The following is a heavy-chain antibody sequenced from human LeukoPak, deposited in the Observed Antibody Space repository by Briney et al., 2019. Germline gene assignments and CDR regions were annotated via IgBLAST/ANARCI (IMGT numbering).Heavy chain of an antibody. D-gene: IGHD3-9*01. CDR2: ISWDGGST. CDR3: AKDISFDFTSMDV. J-gene: IGHJ6*04. CDR1: GFTFDGYA. Sequence: GGSLRLSCAASGFTFDGYAMHWVRQAPGKGLEWVSLISWDGGSTYYADSVKGRFTISRDNSKNSLYLQMNSLRAEDTALYYCAKDISFDFTSMDVWGKGTTVTVTS. V-gene: IGHV3-43D*03.